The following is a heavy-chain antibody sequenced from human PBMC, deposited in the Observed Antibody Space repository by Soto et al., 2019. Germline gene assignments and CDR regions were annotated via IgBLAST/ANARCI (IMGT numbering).Heavy chain of an antibody. V-gene: IGHV5-51*01. CDR1: EYSFSTYW. CDR3: ARQIRPYESWSNDYYYYGLDV. J-gene: IGHJ6*02. CDR2: IYPGDSDT. D-gene: IGHD3-3*01. Sequence: PGESLKISCKGSEYSFSTYWIAWVRQMPGKGLEWMGIIYPGDSDTRYSPSFQGQVTISADKSSSTAHLQWSSLKASDTAMYYCARQIRPYESWSNDYYYYGLDVWGQGTTVTVSS.